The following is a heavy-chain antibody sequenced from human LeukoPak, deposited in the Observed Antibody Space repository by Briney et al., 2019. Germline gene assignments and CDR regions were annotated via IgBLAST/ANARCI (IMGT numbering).Heavy chain of an antibody. J-gene: IGHJ6*02. CDR1: GYTFTSYG. CDR3: ARAPPRYYDILTGYYSHYYYGMDV. V-gene: IGHV1-18*01. Sequence: ASVTVSCTASGYTFTSYGISWVRQAPGQGLEWMGWISAYNGNTNYAQKLQGRVTMTTDTSTSTAYLELRSLRSDDTAVYYCARAPPRYYDILTGYYSHYYYGMDVWGQGTTVTVSS. CDR2: ISAYNGNT. D-gene: IGHD3-9*01.